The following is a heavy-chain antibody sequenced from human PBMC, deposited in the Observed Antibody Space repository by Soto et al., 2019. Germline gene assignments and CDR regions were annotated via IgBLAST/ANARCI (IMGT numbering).Heavy chain of an antibody. CDR2: IYYSGST. V-gene: IGHV4-31*02. Sequence: PLEPLRLPWTVAGGSIGSVVFYWSWIRQHQGKGLELIGYIYYSGSTYYNPSLKSRVTISVDTSKNQFSLKLSSVTAADTAVYFCARDLGGYDRYYYYGMDVWGQGTTVTVSS. CDR3: ARDLGGYDRYYYYGMDV. D-gene: IGHD5-12*01. J-gene: IGHJ6*02. CDR1: GGSIGSVVFY.